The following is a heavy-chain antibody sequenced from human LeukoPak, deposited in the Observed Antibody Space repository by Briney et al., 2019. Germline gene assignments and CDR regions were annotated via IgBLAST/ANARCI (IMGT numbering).Heavy chain of an antibody. CDR2: IYYSGCT. J-gene: IGHJ4*02. CDR1: GGSISPYY. CDR3: ARGKGYFDY. V-gene: IGHV4-59*01. Sequence: PSETLSPTCTVSGGSISPYYWSWIRQPPGKGLEWIGYIYYSGCTNYNPSLKSRVTVSVDTSKKQFSLKLNSVTAADTAVYYCARGKGYFDYWGQGTLVTVSS.